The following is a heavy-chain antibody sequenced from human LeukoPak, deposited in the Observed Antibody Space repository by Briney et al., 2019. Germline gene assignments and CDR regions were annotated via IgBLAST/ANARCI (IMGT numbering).Heavy chain of an antibody. D-gene: IGHD6-19*01. CDR3: ARGPIAVAGTR. CDR2: IIPILGIA. V-gene: IGHV1-69*02. Sequence: SVKVSCKASGGTFSSYTINWVRQAPGQGLEWMGRIIPILGIANYAQKFQGRVTITADKSTSTAYMELSSLRSEDTAVYYCARGPIAVAGTRWGQGTLVTVSS. CDR1: GGTFSSYT. J-gene: IGHJ4*02.